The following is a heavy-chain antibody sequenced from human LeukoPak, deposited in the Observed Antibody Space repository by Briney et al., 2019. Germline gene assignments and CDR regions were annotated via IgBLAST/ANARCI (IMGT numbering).Heavy chain of an antibody. CDR2: IYYSGST. Sequence: PSETLSLTCTVSGGSISSYYWSWIRQPPGKGLEWIGYIYYSGSTNYNPPLKSRVTMSVDTSKNQFSLKLSSVTAADTAVYYCARGGYSYGVGYLTHDAFDIWGQGTMVTVSS. CDR3: ARGGYSYGVGYLTHDAFDI. CDR1: GGSISSYY. D-gene: IGHD5-18*01. J-gene: IGHJ3*02. V-gene: IGHV4-59*12.